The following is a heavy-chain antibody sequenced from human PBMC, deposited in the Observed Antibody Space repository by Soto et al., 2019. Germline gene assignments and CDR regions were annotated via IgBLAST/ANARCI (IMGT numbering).Heavy chain of an antibody. V-gene: IGHV4-34*01. Sequence: QVQLQQWGAGLLKPSETLSLTCAVYGGSFSGYYWSWIRQPPGKGLEWIGEINHSGSTNYNPSLTRRVTIEVATSQNQFSLKLSSVTAADTAVYYWARGGGRITMVRGVHLFDYWGQGTLVTVSS. D-gene: IGHD3-10*01. CDR2: INHSGST. CDR3: ARGGGRITMVRGVHLFDY. CDR1: GGSFSGYY. J-gene: IGHJ4*02.